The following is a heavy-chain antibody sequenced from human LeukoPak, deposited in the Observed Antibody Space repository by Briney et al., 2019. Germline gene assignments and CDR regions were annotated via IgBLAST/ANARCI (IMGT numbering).Heavy chain of an antibody. V-gene: IGHV3-74*01. CDR3: GRDLGGRTGY. CDR2: INEDGSIT. J-gene: IGHJ4*02. Sequence: GGSLRLSCAVSGFTFRTYWMHWVRHVPGEGLVWVSRINEDGSITNYADSVKGRFSTSRDNAKNTLYLQRNSLRAEDTPVYYWGRDLGGRTGYWGQGTLVTVSS. D-gene: IGHD1-26*01. CDR1: GFTFRTYW.